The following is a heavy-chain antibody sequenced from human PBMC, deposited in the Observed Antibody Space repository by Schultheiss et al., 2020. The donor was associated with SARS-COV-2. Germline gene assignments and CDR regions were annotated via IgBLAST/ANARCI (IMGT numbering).Heavy chain of an antibody. J-gene: IGHJ3*02. CDR2: IRSKANSYAT. Sequence: GSLRLSCAASGFTFSGSAMHWVRQASGKGLEWVGRIRSKANSYATAYAASVKGRFTISRDDSKNTAYLQMNSLKTEDTAVYYCARDLIPSKFTIFGVVVPRDAFDIWGQGTMVTVSS. CDR3: ARDLIPSKFTIFGVVVPRDAFDI. CDR1: GFTFSGSA. V-gene: IGHV3-73*01. D-gene: IGHD3-3*01.